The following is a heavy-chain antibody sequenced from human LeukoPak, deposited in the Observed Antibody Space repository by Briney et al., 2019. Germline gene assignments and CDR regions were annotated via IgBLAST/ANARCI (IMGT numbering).Heavy chain of an antibody. J-gene: IGHJ3*01. CDR3: ARPTSSGWYPH. D-gene: IGHD6-19*01. CDR1: GFTLSDFN. CDR2: ITGSSSTI. Sequence: GGSLRLSCAASGFTLSDFNMNWVRQAPGKGLEWVSYITGSSSTIYYADSVKGRFTISRDNAKNSLYLQMNSLRAEDTAVYYCARPTSSGWYPHWGQGTMVTVSS. V-gene: IGHV3-48*01.